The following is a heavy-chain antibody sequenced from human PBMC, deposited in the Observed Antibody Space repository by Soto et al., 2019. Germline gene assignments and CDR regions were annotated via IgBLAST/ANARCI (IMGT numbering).Heavy chain of an antibody. CDR3: ARCRSYGMEGVERAVDI. CDR1: GFTFSHFW. CDR2: IKSDGSEK. D-gene: IGHD1-26*01. J-gene: IGHJ3*02. Sequence: EVQLVESGGGLVQPGGSLRLSCAASGFTFSHFWMNWVRQAPGKGPEWVANIKSDGSEKYYADSVKGRFTFSRDNAKNTLYLQMDSLRVEDTAVYYCARCRSYGMEGVERAVDIWGQGTKVTVSS. V-gene: IGHV3-7*03.